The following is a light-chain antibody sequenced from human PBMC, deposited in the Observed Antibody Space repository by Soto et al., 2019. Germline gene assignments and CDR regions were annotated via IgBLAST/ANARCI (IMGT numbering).Light chain of an antibody. V-gene: IGLV1-40*01. CDR2: ENN. CDR1: SSNIGAGYE. J-gene: IGLJ1*01. CDR3: QSYDSSLSGYV. Sequence: QSVLTQPPSVSEAPGQRVTISCTGSSSNIGAGYEAHWYQQVPGTAPKLLIYENNNRPSGVPDRFSGSKSDTSASLAITGLQAEDEADYYCQSYDSSLSGYVFGTGTKLTVL.